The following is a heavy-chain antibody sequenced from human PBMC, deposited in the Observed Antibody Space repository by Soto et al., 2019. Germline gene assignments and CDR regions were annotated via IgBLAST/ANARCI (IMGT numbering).Heavy chain of an antibody. Sequence: PGGSLRLSCAASGFTFSTTAMSWVRQAPGKGLEWVSGISGSGDGTYYTESVKGRFTISRDNSKSTLYLQMNNLRAADTAIYYCAKVQMGRGWYFDYWGQGTVVTVSS. D-gene: IGHD6-19*01. CDR1: GFTFSTTA. CDR3: AKVQMGRGWYFDY. CDR2: ISGSGDGT. J-gene: IGHJ4*02. V-gene: IGHV3-23*01.